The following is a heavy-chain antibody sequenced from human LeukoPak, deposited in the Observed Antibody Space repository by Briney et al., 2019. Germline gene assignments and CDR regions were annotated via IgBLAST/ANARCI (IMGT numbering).Heavy chain of an antibody. CDR3: ARDRYYYDSSGYSRYDDAFDI. D-gene: IGHD3-22*01. V-gene: IGHV4-59*01. CDR2: IYYSGST. Sequence: SSETLSLTCTVSGGSISSYYWSWIRQPPGKGLEWIGYIYYSGSTNYNPSLKSRVTISVDTSKNQFSLKLSSVTAADTAVYYCARDRYYYDSSGYSRYDDAFDIWGQGTMVTVSS. J-gene: IGHJ3*02. CDR1: GGSISSYY.